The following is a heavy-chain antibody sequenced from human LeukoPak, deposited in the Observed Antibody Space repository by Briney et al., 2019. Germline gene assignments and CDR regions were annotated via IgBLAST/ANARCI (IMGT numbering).Heavy chain of an antibody. D-gene: IGHD1-26*01. J-gene: IGHJ4*02. CDR3: ARHRPGVGATGFDY. V-gene: IGHV4-59*08. Sequence: PSETLSLTCTVSGGSISSYYWSWIRQPPGKGLEWIGYIYYSGSTNYNPSLKSRVTISVDTSKNQFSLKLSSVTAADTAVYYCARHRPGVGATGFDYWGQGTLVTVSS. CDR1: GGSISSYY. CDR2: IYYSGST.